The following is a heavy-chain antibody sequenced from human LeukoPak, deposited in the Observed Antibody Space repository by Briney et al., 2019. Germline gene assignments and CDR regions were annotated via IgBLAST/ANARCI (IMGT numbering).Heavy chain of an antibody. J-gene: IGHJ4*02. CDR3: ARPVDNYAGPLKY. CDR1: GFTFSSYA. Sequence: PGRSLRLSCAASGFTFSSYAMHWVRQAPGKGLEWVAVISYDGSNKYYADSVKGRFTISRDNSKNTQYLQMNSLRAEDTAVYYCARPVDNYAGPLKYWGQGTLVTVSS. D-gene: IGHD4-11*01. V-gene: IGHV3-30-3*01. CDR2: ISYDGSNK.